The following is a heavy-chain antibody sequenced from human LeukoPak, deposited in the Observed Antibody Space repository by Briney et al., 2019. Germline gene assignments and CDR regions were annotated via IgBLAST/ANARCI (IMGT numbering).Heavy chain of an antibody. Sequence: SVKVSCKASGGTFSSYAISWVRQAPGHGLEWMGGIIPIFGTANYAQKFQGRVTITTDESTSTAYMELSSLRSEDTAVYYCARVGYYDSSGYYHDYWGQGTLVTVSS. CDR1: GGTFSSYA. D-gene: IGHD3-22*01. CDR2: IIPIFGTA. V-gene: IGHV1-69*05. J-gene: IGHJ4*02. CDR3: ARVGYYDSSGYYHDY.